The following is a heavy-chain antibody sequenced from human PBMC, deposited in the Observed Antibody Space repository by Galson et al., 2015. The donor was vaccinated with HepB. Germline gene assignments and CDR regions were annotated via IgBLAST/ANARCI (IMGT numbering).Heavy chain of an antibody. V-gene: IGHV3-49*03. Sequence: SLRLSCAASGFIFGDYAMSWFRQAPGKGLEWVGFIRSKAYGGTTKFAASVEGRSTISRDDSKSIAYLQMNSLKSEDTAVYYCARVLRPYYDDSSGYGDYWGQGTLVTVSS. CDR3: ARVLRPYYDDSSGYGDY. CDR2: IRSKAYGGTT. J-gene: IGHJ4*02. CDR1: GFIFGDYA. D-gene: IGHD3-22*01.